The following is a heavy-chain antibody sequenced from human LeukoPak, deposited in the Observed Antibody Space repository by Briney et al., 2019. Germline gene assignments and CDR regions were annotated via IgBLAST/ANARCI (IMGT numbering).Heavy chain of an antibody. CDR1: GFTFCSYA. J-gene: IGHJ4*02. V-gene: IGHV3-30*04. D-gene: IGHD6-6*01. Sequence: GGSLRLSCAASGFTFCSYAMHWVRQAPGQGLEWVAVISYDGSNKYYADSVKGRFTISRDNSKNTLYLQMNSLRAEDTAVYYCARSVGAARDFDYWGQGTLVTVSS. CDR2: ISYDGSNK. CDR3: ARSVGAARDFDY.